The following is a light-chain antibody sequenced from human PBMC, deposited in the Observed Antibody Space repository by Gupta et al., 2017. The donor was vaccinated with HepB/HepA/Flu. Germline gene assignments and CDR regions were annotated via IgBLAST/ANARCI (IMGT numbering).Light chain of an antibody. CDR2: EVT. Sequence: QSALTQPPSASGSPGQSVPISCTGTSSDVGNYNYVSWYQQLPGKAPKLMIYEVTNRPSGVPDRFSGSKTGNTASLTVSGLQAEDEADYYCSSYAGNNIWVFGGGTKLTVL. V-gene: IGLV2-8*01. CDR1: SSDVGNYNY. J-gene: IGLJ3*02. CDR3: SSYAGNNIWV.